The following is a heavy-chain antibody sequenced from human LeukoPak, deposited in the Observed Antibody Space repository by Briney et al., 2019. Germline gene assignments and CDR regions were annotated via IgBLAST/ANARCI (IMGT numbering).Heavy chain of an antibody. CDR2: NYPGDSDT. CDR3: ARLYAEGWFDP. J-gene: IGHJ5*02. CDR1: GYSFTSYW. Sequence: GESLKISCKGPGYSFTSYWIGWVRPMPGKGLGWMGINYPGDSDTRYSPSFQGQVTISADKSISTAYLQWSSLKASDTAMYYCARLYAEGWFDPWGQGTLVTVSS. D-gene: IGHD2-8*01. V-gene: IGHV5-51*01.